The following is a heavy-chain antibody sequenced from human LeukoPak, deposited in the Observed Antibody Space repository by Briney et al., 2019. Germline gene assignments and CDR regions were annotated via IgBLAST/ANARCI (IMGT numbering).Heavy chain of an antibody. J-gene: IGHJ4*02. V-gene: IGHV3-30*02. D-gene: IGHD3-10*01. CDR3: ARDLQDLWFGEPHY. CDR1: GFTFSDYS. CDR2: IRYDGNNK. Sequence: PGGSLRLSCAASGFTFSDYSMHWVRQAPGKGLNWVAFIRYDGNNKYYADSVKGRFTISRDNSKNMLYLEMNSLSTEDTAVYYCARDLQDLWFGEPHYWGQGTLVTVSS.